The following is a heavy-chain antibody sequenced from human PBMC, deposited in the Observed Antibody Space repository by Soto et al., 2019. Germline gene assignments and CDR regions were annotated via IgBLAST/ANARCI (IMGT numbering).Heavy chain of an antibody. Sequence: QVQLQESGPGLVKPSETLSLNCSVSGGSFTSGAFFWGWIRQPPGKGLEWIGSASYSGRTYYNPSLKSQATIFVDTSKNRFSLRLSSVTAADTAVYYCARPLYIFPTSYHYYYMDVWGRGATVTVSS. D-gene: IGHD3-9*01. CDR2: ASYSGRT. CDR1: GGSFTSGAFF. CDR3: ARPLYIFPTSYHYYYMDV. V-gene: IGHV4-39*01. J-gene: IGHJ6*03.